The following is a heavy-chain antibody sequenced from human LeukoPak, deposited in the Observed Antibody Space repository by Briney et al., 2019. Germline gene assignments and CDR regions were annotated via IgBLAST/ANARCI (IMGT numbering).Heavy chain of an antibody. CDR3: AKHKGSGSYYLYSFDY. CDR2: ISGSGGFT. Sequence: PGVPLRLSCAASGFTFSTYAMSWVRQAPGKGLEGVSSISGSGGFTYYADSVKGRFTISGDNSKNTLYLQMNSLRAEDTAVYYCAKHKGSGSYYLYSFDYWGQGTLVTVSS. CDR1: GFTFSTYA. D-gene: IGHD3-10*01. J-gene: IGHJ4*02. V-gene: IGHV3-23*01.